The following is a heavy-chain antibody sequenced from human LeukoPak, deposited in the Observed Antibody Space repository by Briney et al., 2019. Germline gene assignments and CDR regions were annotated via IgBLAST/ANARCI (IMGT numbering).Heavy chain of an antibody. CDR3: AKANYCDYVWVY. D-gene: IGHD3-16*01. J-gene: IGHJ4*02. Sequence: GGSLILSCAASEFTFSSYAMSGVRQAPGKGLEWVSAISGSGGSTYYADSVKGRFTISRDNSKNTLYLQMNSLRAEDTAVYYCAKANYCDYVWVYWGQGTLVTVSS. CDR1: EFTFSSYA. CDR2: ISGSGGST. V-gene: IGHV3-23*01.